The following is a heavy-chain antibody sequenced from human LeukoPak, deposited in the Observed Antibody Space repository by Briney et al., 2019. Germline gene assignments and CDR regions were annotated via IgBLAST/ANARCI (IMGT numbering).Heavy chain of an antibody. J-gene: IGHJ4*02. V-gene: IGHV1-18*01. Sequence: GASVKVSCKASGYGFHSYGITWVRQAPGHGLEWMGWISGHDDRTEYAQKFQGRVTMSTDKSTSTASMELRRLTYDDTGVYYCARDGGRLQTPESPINDCWGQGTLVTVSS. CDR2: ISGHDDRT. D-gene: IGHD1-14*01. CDR1: GYGFHSYG. CDR3: ARDGGRLQTPESPINDC.